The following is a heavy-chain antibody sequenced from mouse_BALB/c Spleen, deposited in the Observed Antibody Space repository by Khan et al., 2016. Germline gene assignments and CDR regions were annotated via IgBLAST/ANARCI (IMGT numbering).Heavy chain of an antibody. Sequence: QVQLKESGPGLVAPSQSLSITCTVSVFSLTSYGIHWVRQPPGKGLEWLGIIWAGGSTNYNSALMSRLSISKDNSRSQVFLKMNSLQTDDTAMYFCARNRESDYFDYWGQGTTLTVSS. J-gene: IGHJ2*01. CDR3: ARNRESDYFDY. CDR1: VFSLTSYG. V-gene: IGHV2-9*02. CDR2: IWAGGST.